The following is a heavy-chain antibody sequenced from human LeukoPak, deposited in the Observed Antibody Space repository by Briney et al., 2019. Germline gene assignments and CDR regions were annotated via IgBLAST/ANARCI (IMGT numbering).Heavy chain of an antibody. CDR2: ISSSSSTI. Sequence: QPGGSLRLSCAASGFTFSSYSMNWVRQAPGRGLEWVSYISSSSSTIYYADSVKGRFTISRDNSKNTLYLQMNSLRAEDTAVYYCANHDPLDVWGQGTTVAVSS. J-gene: IGHJ6*02. CDR3: ANHDPLDV. CDR1: GFTFSSYS. V-gene: IGHV3-48*01.